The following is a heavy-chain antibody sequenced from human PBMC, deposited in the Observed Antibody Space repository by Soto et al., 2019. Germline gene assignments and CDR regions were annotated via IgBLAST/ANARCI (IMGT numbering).Heavy chain of an antibody. CDR1: GFTLRSYW. CDR2: INSDGSSI. J-gene: IGHJ4*02. Sequence: EVQLVESGGGLVQPGGSLRLSCAASGFTLRSYWMHWVRQAPGKGLVWVSRINSDGSSISYADSVKGRFTISGDDARNTRYLQMKSLRAEDTAVYYGARGFSGLDYWGQGTLVTVSS. CDR3: ARGFSGLDY. V-gene: IGHV3-74*01. D-gene: IGHD6-19*01.